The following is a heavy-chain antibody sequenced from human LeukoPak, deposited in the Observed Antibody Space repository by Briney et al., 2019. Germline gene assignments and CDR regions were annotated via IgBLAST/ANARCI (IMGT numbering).Heavy chain of an antibody. Sequence: ASVKVSCKASGYTFTSYGISWVRQAPRQGLEWMGWISAYNGNTNYAQKLQGRVTMTTDTSTSTAYMELRSLRSDDTAVYYCARDRIAVAGTNYYYGMDVWGKGATVTVSS. V-gene: IGHV1-18*04. CDR1: GYTFTSYG. J-gene: IGHJ6*04. D-gene: IGHD6-19*01. CDR3: ARDRIAVAGTNYYYGMDV. CDR2: ISAYNGNT.